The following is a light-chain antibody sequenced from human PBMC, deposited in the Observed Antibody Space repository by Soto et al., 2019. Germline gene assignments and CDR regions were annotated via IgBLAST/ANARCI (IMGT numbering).Light chain of an antibody. Sequence: EIVLTQSPATLSLSPGERATLSCRASQSVSSYLAWYQQKPGQAPRLLIYDASNRATGIPARFSGSGSGTDFTLTISSLEPEDFAIYYCQQYDIWPPYTFGQGTK. CDR1: QSVSSY. J-gene: IGKJ2*01. CDR3: QQYDIWPPYT. CDR2: DAS. V-gene: IGKV3-11*01.